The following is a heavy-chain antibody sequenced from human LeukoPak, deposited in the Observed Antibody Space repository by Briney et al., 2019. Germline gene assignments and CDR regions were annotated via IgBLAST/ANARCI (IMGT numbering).Heavy chain of an antibody. Sequence: GRSLRLSCAASGFTFDDYAMHWVRQAPGKGLEWVSGISWNSGSIGYADSVKGRFTISRDSAKSSLYLQMNSLRAEDTALYYCAKEINSSGWYGLDYWGQGTLVTVSS. CDR2: ISWNSGSI. J-gene: IGHJ4*02. D-gene: IGHD6-19*01. CDR1: GFTFDDYA. CDR3: AKEINSSGWYGLDY. V-gene: IGHV3-9*01.